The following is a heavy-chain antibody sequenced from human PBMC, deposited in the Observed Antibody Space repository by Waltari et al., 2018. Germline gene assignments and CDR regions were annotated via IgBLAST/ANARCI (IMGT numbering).Heavy chain of an antibody. Sequence: EVQLLESGGGLVQPGGSLRLSCAASGFTFSSDDMNWVRQAPGKGLEWVSYRTNSGGSTYHADSVKGRFTISRDNSKNMLYLQMNSLRAEDTAVYYCARRPCRDGNCYMDHWGQGTLVTVSS. CDR3: ARRPCRDGNCYMDH. V-gene: IGHV3-23*01. CDR1: GFTFSSDD. D-gene: IGHD2-15*01. J-gene: IGHJ4*02. CDR2: RTNSGGST.